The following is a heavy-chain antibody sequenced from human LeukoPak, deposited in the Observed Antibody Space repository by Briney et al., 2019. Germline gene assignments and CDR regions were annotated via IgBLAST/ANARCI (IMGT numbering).Heavy chain of an antibody. CDR2: INWNGGST. J-gene: IGHJ4*02. CDR3: ARDGTYYYDSSGYYYLDY. CDR1: GFTFDDYG. D-gene: IGHD3-22*01. Sequence: PGGSLRLSCAASGFTFDDYGMSWVRQVPGKGLEWVSGINWNGGSTGYADSVKGRFTISRDNTKNSLYPQMNSLRAEDTALYYCARDGTYYYDSSGYYYLDYWGQGTLVTVSS. V-gene: IGHV3-20*04.